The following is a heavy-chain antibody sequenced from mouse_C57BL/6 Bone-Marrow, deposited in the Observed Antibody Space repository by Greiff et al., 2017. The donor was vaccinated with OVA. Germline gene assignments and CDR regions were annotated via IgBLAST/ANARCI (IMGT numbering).Heavy chain of an antibody. J-gene: IGHJ1*03. V-gene: IGHV1-80*01. CDR3: ARLLRYPWYFDV. CDR2: IYPGDGDT. Sequence: QVQLQQSGAELVKPGASVKISCKASGYAFSSYWMNWVKQRPGKGLEWIGQIYPGDGDTNYNGKFKGKATLTADKSSSTAYMQLSSLTSEDSAVYFCARLLRYPWYFDVWGTGTTVTVSS. CDR1: GYAFSSYW. D-gene: IGHD1-1*01.